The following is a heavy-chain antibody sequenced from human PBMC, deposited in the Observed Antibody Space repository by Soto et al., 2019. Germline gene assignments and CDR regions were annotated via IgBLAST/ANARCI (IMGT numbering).Heavy chain of an antibody. V-gene: IGHV1-18*01. CDR3: ARDNPPLGY. Sequence: ASVQVSCKASGYTFTSYSITWVRQAPGQGLEWMGWISAYNGNTNYAQRLQGRVTMTTDTSTSTAYMELRSLRSDDTAVYYCARDNPPLGYWGQGTLVTVSS. CDR2: ISAYNGNT. J-gene: IGHJ4*02. CDR1: GYTFTSYS.